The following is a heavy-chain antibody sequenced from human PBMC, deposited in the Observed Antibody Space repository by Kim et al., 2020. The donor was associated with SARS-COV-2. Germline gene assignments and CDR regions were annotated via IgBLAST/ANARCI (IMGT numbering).Heavy chain of an antibody. CDR1: GYTFTGYY. J-gene: IGHJ4*02. CDR3: ARQDRLVGAIDY. CDR2: INPNSGGT. D-gene: IGHD1-26*01. Sequence: ASVKVSCKASGYTFTGYYMHWVRQAPGQGLEWMGRINPNSGGTNYAQKFQGRVTMTRDTSISTAYMELSRLRSDDTAVYYCARQDRLVGAIDYWGQGTLVTVSS. V-gene: IGHV1-2*06.